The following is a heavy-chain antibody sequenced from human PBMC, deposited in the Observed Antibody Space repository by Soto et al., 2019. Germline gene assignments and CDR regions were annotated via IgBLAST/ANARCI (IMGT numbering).Heavy chain of an antibody. D-gene: IGHD3-16*01. V-gene: IGHV3-74*01. Sequence: EVHMVESGGGLVQPGGSLRLSCAASGFTFSSNWMHWVRQAPGKGLVWVSRINSDGSSIRYADSVKGRFTISRDNAKNTLYLQMNNLRADDTAVYYCATSISVGGGGWGQGTLVTVSS. CDR1: GFTFSSNW. CDR2: INSDGSSI. CDR3: ATSISVGGGG. J-gene: IGHJ4*02.